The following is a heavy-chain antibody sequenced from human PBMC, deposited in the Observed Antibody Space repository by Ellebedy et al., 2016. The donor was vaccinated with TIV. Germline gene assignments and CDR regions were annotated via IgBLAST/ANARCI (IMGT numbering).Heavy chain of an antibody. Sequence: PGGSLRLSCAASGFSLSSFWMSWVRQAPGKGLESVANINHAGSETYYVDSVKGRFTISRDNAKNSLYLQMNSLRAEDTAVYYCAREKSGHKWNDGFDSWGQGTLVTVSS. V-gene: IGHV3-7*01. J-gene: IGHJ4*02. D-gene: IGHD1-1*01. CDR1: GFSLSSFW. CDR3: AREKSGHKWNDGFDS. CDR2: INHAGSET.